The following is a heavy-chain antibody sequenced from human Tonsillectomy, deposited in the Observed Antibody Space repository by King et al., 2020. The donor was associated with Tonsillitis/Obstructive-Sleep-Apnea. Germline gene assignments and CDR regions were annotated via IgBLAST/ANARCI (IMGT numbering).Heavy chain of an antibody. V-gene: IGHV3-64D*09. CDR1: VFTFSSYS. Sequence: VQLVESGGGLVQPGGPLRLSCAASVFTFSSYSMHWVRQAPGKGLEYGSGINNDGGYTPSADSVKGIFSLSRDNSKNTLSLQMNSLRVEETALYYCVKSLSQGLAPHDCWGRGILVTVSP. J-gene: IGHJ4*02. CDR2: INNDGGYT. CDR3: VKSLSQGLAPHDC. D-gene: IGHD3-3*02.